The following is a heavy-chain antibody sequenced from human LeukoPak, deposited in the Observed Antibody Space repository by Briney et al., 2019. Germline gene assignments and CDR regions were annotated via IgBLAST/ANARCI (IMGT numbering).Heavy chain of an antibody. CDR3: AYGDYDC. J-gene: IGHJ4*02. Sequence: TGGSLRLSCAASGFTFSTYAMNWVRQAPGKGLEWVSTISGSGGSTYYADSVKGRFTISGDNSKNTLYLQMNSLRAEDTAVYYCAYGDYDCWGQGTLVTVSS. CDR2: ISGSGGST. CDR1: GFTFSTYA. V-gene: IGHV3-23*01. D-gene: IGHD4-17*01.